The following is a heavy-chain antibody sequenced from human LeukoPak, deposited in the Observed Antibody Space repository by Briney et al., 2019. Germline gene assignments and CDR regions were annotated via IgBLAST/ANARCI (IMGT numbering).Heavy chain of an antibody. Sequence: GGSLRLSCEASGFTFSSYGMHWVRQAPGKGLECEPHLSYHGSNKYYADSVKCRFTISRDNPKTTLYLQMNSLRAEDTAVYYCAKPAVAAPPLYYYYGMDVWGQGTTVTVSS. J-gene: IGHJ6*02. V-gene: IGHV3-30*18. CDR2: LSYHGSNK. CDR1: GFTFSSYG. CDR3: AKPAVAAPPLYYYYGMDV. D-gene: IGHD6-19*01.